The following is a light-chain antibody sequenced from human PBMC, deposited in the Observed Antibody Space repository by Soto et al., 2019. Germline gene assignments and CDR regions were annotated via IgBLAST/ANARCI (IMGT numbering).Light chain of an antibody. CDR2: EGS. V-gene: IGLV2-23*01. J-gene: IGLJ1*01. CDR3: CSYAGSDTFYV. Sequence: QSALTQPASVSGSPGQSITISCSDVGSFLLVSWYQQYPGKAPKLMIYEGSKRPSGISSRFSGFKSGNTASLTVSGLQAKDEADYYCCSYAGSDTFYVFGSGTKVTVL. CDR1: DVGSFLL.